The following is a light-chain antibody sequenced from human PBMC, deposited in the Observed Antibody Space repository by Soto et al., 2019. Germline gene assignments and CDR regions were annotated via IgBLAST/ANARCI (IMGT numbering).Light chain of an antibody. Sequence: NFMLTQPHSVSESPGKTVTISCTGSGGSIATNYVQWHQQRPGSAPTTVIYEDDKRPXGVPDRXSGSIDRSSNSASLIISGLKTEDEADYYCQSHDSTNVVFGRGTKLTVL. J-gene: IGLJ2*01. V-gene: IGLV6-57*02. CDR3: QSHDSTNVV. CDR2: EDD. CDR1: GGSIATNY.